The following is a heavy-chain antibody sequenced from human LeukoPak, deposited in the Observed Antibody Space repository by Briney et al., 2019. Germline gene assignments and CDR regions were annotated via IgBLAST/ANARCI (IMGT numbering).Heavy chain of an antibody. D-gene: IGHD2-15*01. CDR2: ISSSSSYI. J-gene: IGHJ6*02. CDR1: GFTFSSYS. Sequence: GGSLRLSCAASGFTFSSYSMNWVRQAPGKGLEWVSSISSSSSYIYYADSVKGRFTISGDNAKNSLYLQMNSLGAEDTAVYYCARHCGDGSCYYYYYGMDVWGQGTTVTVSS. CDR3: ARHCGDGSCYYYYYGMDV. V-gene: IGHV3-21*01.